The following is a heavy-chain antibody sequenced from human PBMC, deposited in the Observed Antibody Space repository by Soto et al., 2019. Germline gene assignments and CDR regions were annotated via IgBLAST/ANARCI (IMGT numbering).Heavy chain of an antibody. Sequence: GESLKISCKGSGYSFTSYWIGWVRQMPGKGLEWMGIIYPGDSDTRYSPSFQGQVTISADKSISTAYLQWSSLKASDTAMYYCASRYPLSREGETHAFDFRGQGTTVTVSS. CDR2: IYPGDSDT. CDR3: ASRYPLSREGETHAFDF. D-gene: IGHD1-1*01. CDR1: GYSFTSYW. J-gene: IGHJ3*01. V-gene: IGHV5-51*01.